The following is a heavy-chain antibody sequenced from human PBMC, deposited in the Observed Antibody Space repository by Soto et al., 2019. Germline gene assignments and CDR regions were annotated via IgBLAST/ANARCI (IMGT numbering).Heavy chain of an antibody. CDR1: GFTFNSYI. J-gene: IGHJ6*03. Sequence: PGGSLRLSCAASGFTFNSYIITWVRQAPGKGLEWVSYISSSSSTIYYADSVKGRFTISRDNAKNSLYLQMNSLRAEDTAVYYCARDGEDIVATGRYYYYMDVWGKGTTVTVSS. D-gene: IGHD5-12*01. CDR3: ARDGEDIVATGRYYYYMDV. CDR2: ISSSSSTI. V-gene: IGHV3-48*01.